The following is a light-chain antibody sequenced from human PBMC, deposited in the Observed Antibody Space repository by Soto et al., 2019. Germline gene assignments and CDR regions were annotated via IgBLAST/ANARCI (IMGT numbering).Light chain of an antibody. CDR1: GTNIGSNS. Sequence: QSVLTQPPSASGTPGQRVTISCSGSGTNIGSNSVSWFQQLPGTAPKLLIHSSNEWPSGVPDRFSGSKSGTSASLAISGLQSQDEADYYCAAWDDSLNGFVFGTGT. CDR3: AAWDDSLNGFV. V-gene: IGLV1-44*01. CDR2: SSN. J-gene: IGLJ1*01.